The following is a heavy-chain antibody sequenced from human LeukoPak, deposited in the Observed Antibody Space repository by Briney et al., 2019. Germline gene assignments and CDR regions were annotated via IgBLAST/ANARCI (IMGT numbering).Heavy chain of an antibody. J-gene: IGHJ4*02. CDR3: ARAYYDSSGLFDY. CDR1: GFTFSDYY. Sequence: GGSLRLSCTASGFTFSDYYMSWIRQAPGKGLEWVSYISSSGSTIYYADSVKGRFTISRDNAKNSLYLQMNSLRAEDTAVYYCARAYYDSSGLFDYWGQGTLVTVSS. CDR2: ISSSGSTI. V-gene: IGHV3-11*01. D-gene: IGHD3-22*01.